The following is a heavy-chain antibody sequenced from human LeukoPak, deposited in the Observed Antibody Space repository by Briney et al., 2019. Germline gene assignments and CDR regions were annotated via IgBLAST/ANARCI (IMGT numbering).Heavy chain of an antibody. CDR1: GFTFSSYE. V-gene: IGHV3-21*06. D-gene: IGHD6-13*01. CDR2: ITSSSSYI. CDR3: AREGFSRGYYQYYYMDV. Sequence: GGSLRLSCAASGFTFSSYEMNWVRQAPGKGLEWVSSITSSSSYIYYADSVKGRFTISRDNAKNSLYLQMDSLRVEDTAVYYCAREGFSRGYYQYYYMDVWGKGTTVTVSS. J-gene: IGHJ6*03.